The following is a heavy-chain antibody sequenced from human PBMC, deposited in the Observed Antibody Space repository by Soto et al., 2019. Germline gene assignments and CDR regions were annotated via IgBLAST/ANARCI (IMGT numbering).Heavy chain of an antibody. Sequence: QVQLVESGGGVVQPGRSLRLSCAASGFTFSSYGMHWVRQAPGKGLEWVAVIWYDGSNKYYADSVKGRFTISRDNSKNXLYLQMNSLRAEDTAVYYCARDRIAVAGTRGIGDYWGQGTLVTVSS. J-gene: IGHJ4*02. CDR3: ARDRIAVAGTRGIGDY. CDR2: IWYDGSNK. CDR1: GFTFSSYG. V-gene: IGHV3-33*01. D-gene: IGHD6-19*01.